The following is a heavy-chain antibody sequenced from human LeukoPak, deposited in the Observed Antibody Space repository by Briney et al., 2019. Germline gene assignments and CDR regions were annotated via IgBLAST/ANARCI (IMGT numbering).Heavy chain of an antibody. CDR1: GGSFSDYY. Sequence: SETLSLTCAVSGGSFSDYYWSWIRQPPGKGLEWIGEINHGGDTNYNSSLQSRVTLSVDTSRKQFSLILSSVTAADTAINYCASHKYPVQAFDIWGQGTMVTVSS. V-gene: IGHV4-34*01. J-gene: IGHJ3*02. CDR2: INHGGDT. D-gene: IGHD2/OR15-2a*01. CDR3: ASHKYPVQAFDI.